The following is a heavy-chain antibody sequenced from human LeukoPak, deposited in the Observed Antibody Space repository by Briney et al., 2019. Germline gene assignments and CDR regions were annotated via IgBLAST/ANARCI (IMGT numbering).Heavy chain of an antibody. J-gene: IGHJ4*02. CDR1: GFTFSSYG. CDR2: IWYDGSNK. CDR3: AKDPDIYSGSFFDY. Sequence: GGSLRLSCAASGFTFSSYGMHWVRQAPGKGLEWVAVIWYDGSNKYYADSVKGRFTISRDNSKNTLYLQMNSLRAEDTAVYYCAKDPDIYSGSFFDYWGQGTLVTVSS. V-gene: IGHV3-33*06. D-gene: IGHD1-26*01.